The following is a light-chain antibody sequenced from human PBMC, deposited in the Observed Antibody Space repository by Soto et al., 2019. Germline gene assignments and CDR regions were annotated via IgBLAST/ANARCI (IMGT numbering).Light chain of an antibody. CDR1: QSVYSN. CDR3: QQRSDWPWT. J-gene: IGKJ1*01. V-gene: IGKV3-11*01. CDR2: RAS. Sequence: EIVMTQSPATLSVSPGERATLSCRASQSVYSNVAWYQQRPGQAPRLLIYRASTRATGIPARFSGGGSGTDFTLTISSLEPEDFAVYYCQQRSDWPWTFGQGTKGDIK.